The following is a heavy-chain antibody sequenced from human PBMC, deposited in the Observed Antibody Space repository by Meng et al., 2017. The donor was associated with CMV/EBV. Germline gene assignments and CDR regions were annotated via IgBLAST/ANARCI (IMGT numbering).Heavy chain of an antibody. CDR3: ARDVLYQWLARENYFDY. D-gene: IGHD6-19*01. CDR1: GFTFSSYS. J-gene: IGHJ4*02. V-gene: IGHV3-21*01. Sequence: GESLKISCAASGFTFSSYSMNWVRQAPGKGLEWVSSISSSSSYIYYADSVKGRFTIPRDNAKNSLYLQMNSLRAEDTAVYYCARDVLYQWLARENYFDYWGQGTLVTVSS. CDR2: ISSSSSYI.